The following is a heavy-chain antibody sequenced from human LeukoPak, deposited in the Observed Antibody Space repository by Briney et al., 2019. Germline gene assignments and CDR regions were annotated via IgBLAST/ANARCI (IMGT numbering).Heavy chain of an antibody. CDR3: ARPRYCSGGSCYISQRNWFDP. V-gene: IGHV4-34*01. CDR2: INHSGST. CDR1: GGSFSGYY. Sequence: SSETLSLTCAVYGGSFSGYYWSWIRQPPGKGLEWIGEINHSGSTNYDPSLKSRVTISVDTSKNQFSLKLSSVTAADTAVYYCARPRYCSGGSCYISQRNWFDPWGQGTLVTVSS. J-gene: IGHJ5*02. D-gene: IGHD2-15*01.